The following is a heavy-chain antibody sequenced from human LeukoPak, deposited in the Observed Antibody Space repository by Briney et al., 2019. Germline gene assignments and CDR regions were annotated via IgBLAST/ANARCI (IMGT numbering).Heavy chain of an antibody. D-gene: IGHD6-13*01. CDR3: ARGAHLGGSSWYFYYYYYMDV. CDR1: GYTFTSYD. J-gene: IGHJ6*03. CDR2: MNPNSGNT. V-gene: IGHV1-8*01. Sequence: RASVKVSCKASGYTFTSYDINWVRQATGQGLEWMGWMNPNSGNTGYAQKLQGRVTMTTDTFTSTAYMELRSLRSDDTAVYYCARGAHLGGSSWYFYYYYYMDVWGKGTPVTVSS.